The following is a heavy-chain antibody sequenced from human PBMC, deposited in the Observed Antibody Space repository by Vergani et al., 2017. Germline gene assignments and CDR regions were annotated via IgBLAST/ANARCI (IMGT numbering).Heavy chain of an antibody. V-gene: IGHV3-20*04. Sequence: EVQLVESGGGVVRPGGSLRLSCAASGFTFDDYAMSWVRQAPGKGLEWVSSINWNGGSSGSAYSVKGRFTISRDNAKNSLYLQMNSLRAEDTALYYCAMYCSRTSCGTHPRVHNYCMDVWGQGTTVTVSS. CDR2: INWNGGSS. J-gene: IGHJ6*02. D-gene: IGHD2-2*01. CDR3: AMYCSRTSCGTHPRVHNYCMDV. CDR1: GFTFDDYA.